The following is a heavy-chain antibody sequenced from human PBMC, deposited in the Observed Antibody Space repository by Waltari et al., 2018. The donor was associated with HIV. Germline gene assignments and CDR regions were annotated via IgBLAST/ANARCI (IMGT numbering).Heavy chain of an antibody. Sequence: QVQLVESGGGVVQPGRSLRLSCAASGFTFSSYAMHWVRQAPGKGLGWLAVIAYDGSNKYYADSVKGRFTISRDNSKNTLYLQMNSLRAEDTAVYYCARERYGDEDYWGQGTLVTVSS. CDR3: ARERYGDEDY. CDR2: IAYDGSNK. J-gene: IGHJ4*02. D-gene: IGHD4-17*01. V-gene: IGHV3-30*04. CDR1: GFTFSSYA.